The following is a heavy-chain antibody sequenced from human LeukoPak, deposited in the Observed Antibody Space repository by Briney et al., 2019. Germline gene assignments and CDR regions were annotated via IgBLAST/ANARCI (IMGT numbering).Heavy chain of an antibody. D-gene: IGHD6-13*01. Sequence: PSETLSLTCTVSGGSISSYYWSWIQQPPGKGLEWIGYIYYSGSTNYNPSLKSRVTISVDTSKNQFSLKLSSVTAADTAVYYCARFKWAAAGSYYYYYMDVWGKGTTVTVSS. CDR2: IYYSGST. V-gene: IGHV4-59*01. J-gene: IGHJ6*03. CDR3: ARFKWAAAGSYYYYYMDV. CDR1: GGSISSYY.